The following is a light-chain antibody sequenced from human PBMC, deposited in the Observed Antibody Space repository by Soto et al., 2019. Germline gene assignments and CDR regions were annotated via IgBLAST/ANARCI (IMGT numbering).Light chain of an antibody. CDR3: QSYGRSTSAL. CDR2: GNS. J-gene: IGLJ2*01. Sequence: QSVLTQPPSVSGAPGQRVTISCTGSSSNIGAGYDVHWYQQLPGTAPKLLIYGNSNRPSGVPDRFSGSKSGTSASLAISGLEAEDGADYYCQSYGRSTSALVGGGTKLTV. V-gene: IGLV1-40*01. CDR1: SSNIGAGYD.